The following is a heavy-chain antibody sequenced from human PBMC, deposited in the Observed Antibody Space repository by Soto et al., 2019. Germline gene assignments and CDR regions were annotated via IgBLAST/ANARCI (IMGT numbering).Heavy chain of an antibody. Sequence: EVQLVESGGGLVQPGGSLRLSCAASGFTFSAYSMNWVRQAPGKGLEWVSYIDSSGRYIYYADSLKGRFTISRDTAKNSVFLQVYSVRGEDTALYYSVRDAVTGMGGYCAHDLWGQGTMVTVSS. CDR2: IDSSGRYI. D-gene: IGHD6-19*01. V-gene: IGHV3-48*01. CDR3: VRDAVTGMGGYCAHDL. CDR1: GFTFSAYS. J-gene: IGHJ3*01.